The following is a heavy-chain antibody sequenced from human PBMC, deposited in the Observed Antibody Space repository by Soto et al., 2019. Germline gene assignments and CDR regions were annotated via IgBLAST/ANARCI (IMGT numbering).Heavy chain of an antibody. CDR2: ISGGGRTT. J-gene: IGHJ4*02. CDR1: GFTFSSYA. D-gene: IGHD2-2*01. Sequence: AGGSLRLSCAASGFTFSSYAMSWVRQAPGKGLEWVSGISGGGRTTYYADSVKGRFTISRDNSKNTLFLQMNSLTVGDTAVYYCAKCSSASCFKEGFDYWGQGTLVTVSS. CDR3: AKCSSASCFKEGFDY. V-gene: IGHV3-23*01.